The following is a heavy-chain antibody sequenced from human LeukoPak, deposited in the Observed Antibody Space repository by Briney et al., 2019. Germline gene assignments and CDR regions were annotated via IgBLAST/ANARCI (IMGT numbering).Heavy chain of an antibody. CDR2: INDNEST. J-gene: IGHJ4*02. CDR3: AKAEYCTGARCYSAAFAY. D-gene: IGHD2-8*02. CDR1: GGSFSGYY. V-gene: IGHV4-34*01. Sequence: SETLSLTCAVYGGSFSGYYWTWIRQPPGKGLEWIGEINDNESTNYNPSLKSRVTISVDTSKNQFSLRLSSVSAEDTAVYYCAKAEYCTGARCYSAAFAYWGQGTLVTVSS.